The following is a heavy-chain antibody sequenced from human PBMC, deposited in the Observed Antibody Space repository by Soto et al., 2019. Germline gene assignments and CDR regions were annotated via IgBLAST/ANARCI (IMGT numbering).Heavy chain of an antibody. CDR3: ASDCSGGSCYREFDY. Sequence: QVQLVQSGAEVKKPGSSVKVSCKASGGTFSSYAISWVRQAPGQGLEWMGGITPIFGTANYAQKFQGRVTTTADESTSTAYMELSSLRSEDTAVDYCASDCSGGSCYREFDYWGQGTLVTVSS. J-gene: IGHJ4*02. CDR2: ITPIFGTA. D-gene: IGHD2-15*01. CDR1: GGTFSSYA. V-gene: IGHV1-69*01.